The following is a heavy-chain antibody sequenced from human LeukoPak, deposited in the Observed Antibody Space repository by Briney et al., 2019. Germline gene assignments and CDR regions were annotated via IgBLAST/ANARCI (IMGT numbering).Heavy chain of an antibody. J-gene: IGHJ3*02. CDR2: IIPIFGTA. CDR3: ARGDYYDSSGYAPNAFDI. D-gene: IGHD3-22*01. CDR1: GVTFSSYA. V-gene: IGHV1-69*13. Sequence: GASVKVSCKASGVTFSSYAISWVRQAPGQGLEWMGGIIPIFGTANYAQKFQGRVTITADESTSTAYMELSSLRSEDTAVYYCARGDYYDSSGYAPNAFDIWGQGTMVTVSS.